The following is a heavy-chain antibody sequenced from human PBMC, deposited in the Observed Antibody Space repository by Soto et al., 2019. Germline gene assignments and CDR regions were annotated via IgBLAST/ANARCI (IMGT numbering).Heavy chain of an antibody. CDR2: ISYDGSLQ. Sequence: QAQLVESGGGVVQPGRSLRLSCAASGFAFSRYGMHWVRQAPGTGLEWVAVISYDGSLQHYADSVKGRFTISRDNSKNMVLLQMSSMRAEDTAVYYCVSDRRYGHASVPYSWGQGTLVSVSS. J-gene: IGHJ4*02. CDR3: VSDRRYGHASVPYS. CDR1: GFAFSRYG. D-gene: IGHD5-18*01. V-gene: IGHV3-30*03.